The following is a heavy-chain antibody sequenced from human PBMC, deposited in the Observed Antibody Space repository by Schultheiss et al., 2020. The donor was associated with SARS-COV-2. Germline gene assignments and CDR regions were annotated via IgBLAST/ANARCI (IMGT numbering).Heavy chain of an antibody. CDR3: TTDSWCSSTSCYTLDY. CDR1: GFTFSSYW. Sequence: GGSLRLSCAASGFTFSSYWMSWVRQAPGKGLEWVANIKQDGSEKYYVDSVKGRFTISRDNAKNSLYLQMNSLRAEDTAVYYCTTDSWCSSTSCYTLDYWGQGTLVTVSS. J-gene: IGHJ4*02. CDR2: IKQDGSEK. V-gene: IGHV3-7*05. D-gene: IGHD2-2*02.